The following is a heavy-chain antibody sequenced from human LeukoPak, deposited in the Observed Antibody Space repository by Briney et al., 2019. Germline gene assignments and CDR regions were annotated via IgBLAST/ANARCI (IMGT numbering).Heavy chain of an antibody. CDR1: GGSFSGYY. J-gene: IGHJ4*02. Sequence: SETLSLTCAVYGGSFSGYYWSWIRQPPGKGLEWIGEINPSGSTNYNPSLKSRVTISVDTSKNQFSLKLSSVTAADTAVYYCARGGIAGRPPDYWGQGTLVTVSS. CDR2: INPSGST. D-gene: IGHD6-6*01. CDR3: ARGGIAGRPPDY. V-gene: IGHV4-34*01.